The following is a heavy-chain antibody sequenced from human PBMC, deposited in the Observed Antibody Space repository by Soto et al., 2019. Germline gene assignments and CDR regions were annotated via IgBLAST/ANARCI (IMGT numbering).Heavy chain of an antibody. CDR2: IHYTRSP. Sequence: SETLSLTCTVSGGSISNYYWSWIRQPPGKGLEWIGYIHYTRSPIYSPSLKSRVTISVDTSKNQFFLNLSSVTAADTAVYYCARIGYSYSSILPDYWGQGTRVTVSS. CDR3: ARIGYSYSSILPDY. J-gene: IGHJ4*02. V-gene: IGHV4-59*01. D-gene: IGHD5-18*01. CDR1: GGSISNYY.